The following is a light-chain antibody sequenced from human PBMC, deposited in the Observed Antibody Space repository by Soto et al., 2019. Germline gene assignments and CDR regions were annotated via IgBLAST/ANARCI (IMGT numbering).Light chain of an antibody. CDR2: GAS. CDR3: QQYYSSLRT. Sequence: EIVLTQSPGTLSLSPGERATLSCRTSQSVSSGYLAWYQQKPGQAPRLLIYGASTRATGVPDRFTGSGSGRDFSLTISRLEPEDFAVYYCQQYYSSLRTFGPGTKVEIK. CDR1: QSVSSGY. J-gene: IGKJ1*01. V-gene: IGKV3-20*01.